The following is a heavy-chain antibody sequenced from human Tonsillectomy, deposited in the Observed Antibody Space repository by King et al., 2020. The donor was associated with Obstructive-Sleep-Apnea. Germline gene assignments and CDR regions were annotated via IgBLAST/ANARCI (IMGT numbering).Heavy chain of an antibody. CDR1: GFTFSRYG. D-gene: IGHD3-10*01. Sequence: QLVQSGGGVVQPGRSLRLSCASSGFTFSRYGMHWVRQAPGKGLEWVAVIWYDGSNKYYADSVKGRFTISRDNSKTTLYLQMTSLKAEDTAVYYCASEEWGSMVRGARYYYYGMDVWGQGTTVTVSS. J-gene: IGHJ6*02. CDR3: ASEEWGSMVRGARYYYYGMDV. V-gene: IGHV3-33*01. CDR2: IWYDGSNK.